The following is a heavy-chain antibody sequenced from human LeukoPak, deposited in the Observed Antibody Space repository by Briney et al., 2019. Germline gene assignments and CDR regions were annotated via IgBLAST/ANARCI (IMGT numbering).Heavy chain of an antibody. CDR3: ARVRCIGTSCPIDY. CDR1: GGSINSYY. Sequence: PSETLSLTCTVSGGSINSYYWSWIRQPTGKGLEWIGSIYYSGSTKYNPSLKSRVTISVDTSKNQFSLKLSSVTAADTAVYYCARVRCIGTSCPIDYWGQGTLVTVSS. V-gene: IGHV4-59*01. CDR2: IYYSGST. D-gene: IGHD2-2*01. J-gene: IGHJ4*02.